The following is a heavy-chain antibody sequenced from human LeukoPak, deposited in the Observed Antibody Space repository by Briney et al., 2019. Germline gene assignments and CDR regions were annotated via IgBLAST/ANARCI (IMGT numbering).Heavy chain of an antibody. V-gene: IGHV4-4*02. CDR2: INHSGST. D-gene: IGHD3-10*01. CDR3: ARGHYYGSGSYYRLDY. Sequence: SGTLSLTCAVSGGSISSSNWWSWVRQPPGKGLEWIGEINHSGSTNYNPSLKSRVTISVDTSKNQFSLKLSSVTAADTAVYYCARGHYYGSGSYYRLDYWGQGTLVTVSS. CDR1: GGSISSSNW. J-gene: IGHJ4*02.